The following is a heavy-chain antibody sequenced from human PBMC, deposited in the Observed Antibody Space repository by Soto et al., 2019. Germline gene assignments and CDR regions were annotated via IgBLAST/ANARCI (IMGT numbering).Heavy chain of an antibody. CDR3: SAVEAAGIYFYYYGMAV. CDR2: IKSKTDGGTT. V-gene: IGHV3-15*01. J-gene: IGHJ6*02. D-gene: IGHD6-13*01. Sequence: EVQLVESGGGLVKPGGSLRLSCAASGFTFSNAWMSWVRQAPGKGLEWVGRIKSKTDGGTTDYAAPVKGRFTISRDDLKNTLYVQKTSRKTDDTAVYYGSAVEAAGIYFYYYGMAVWGQGTTVTVSS. CDR1: GFTFSNAW.